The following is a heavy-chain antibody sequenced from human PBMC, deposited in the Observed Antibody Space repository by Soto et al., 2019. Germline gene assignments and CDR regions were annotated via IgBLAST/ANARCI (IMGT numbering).Heavy chain of an antibody. Sequence: QIQLVQSGAEVKKPGASVKVSCKASGYTFSSYHITWVRQAPGQGLEWMGWISAYNGNTNYAQNHQGRVTMTTDPSTSTADLALRSLRTVGTAVYDSARDLPPVAYWGQATRVTVSS. CDR3: ARDLPPVAY. CDR1: GYTFSSYH. CDR2: ISAYNGNT. J-gene: IGHJ4*02. V-gene: IGHV1-18*01.